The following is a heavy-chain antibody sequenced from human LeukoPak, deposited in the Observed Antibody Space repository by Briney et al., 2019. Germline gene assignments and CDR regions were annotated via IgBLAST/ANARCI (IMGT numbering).Heavy chain of an antibody. D-gene: IGHD3-3*01. Sequence: ASVKVSCKVSGYTLTELSMHWVRQAPGKGLEWMGGFDPEDGVTIYAQKFQGRVTMTEDTSTDTAYMELSSLRSEDTAVYYCATPPPFFGVVPYYFDYWGQGTLVTVSS. CDR2: FDPEDGVT. CDR3: ATPPPFFGVVPYYFDY. V-gene: IGHV1-24*01. CDR1: GYTLTELS. J-gene: IGHJ4*02.